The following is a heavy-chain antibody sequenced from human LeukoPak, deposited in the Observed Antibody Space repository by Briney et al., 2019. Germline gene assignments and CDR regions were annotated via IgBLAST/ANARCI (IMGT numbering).Heavy chain of an antibody. Sequence: GESLKISCKGSGYSFISHWIAWVRQMPGKGLEWMGIIYPGDSDTRYSPSFQGQVTISADKSISTAYLQWSSLKASDTAIYYCARQDSSSWYNAYWGQGTLVTVSS. J-gene: IGHJ4*02. CDR2: IYPGDSDT. V-gene: IGHV5-51*01. D-gene: IGHD6-13*01. CDR1: GYSFISHW. CDR3: ARQDSSSWYNAY.